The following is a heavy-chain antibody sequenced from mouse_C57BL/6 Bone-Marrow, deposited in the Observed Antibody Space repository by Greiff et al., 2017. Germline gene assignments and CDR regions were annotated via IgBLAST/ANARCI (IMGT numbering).Heavy chain of an antibody. CDR2: ILPGSGST. CDR1: GYTFTGYW. CDR3: ARGGQLRLPYYFDY. Sequence: VQLQESGAELMKPGASVKLSCKATGYTFTGYWIEWVKQRPGHGLEWIGEILPGSGSTHYNEKFKGKATFTADTSSNTAYMQLSSLTTEDSAIYYCARGGQLRLPYYFDYWGQGTTLTVSS. V-gene: IGHV1-9*01. D-gene: IGHD3-2*02. J-gene: IGHJ2*01.